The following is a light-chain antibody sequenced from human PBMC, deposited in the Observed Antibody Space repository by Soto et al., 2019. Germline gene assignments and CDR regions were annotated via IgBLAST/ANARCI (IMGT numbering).Light chain of an antibody. CDR1: QSVRSSH. Sequence: EIVLTQSPGTLSLSPGERATLSCRTSQSVRSSHLAWYQQKPGQAPRLLIYGASSRATGIPDRFSGSGSGTDFTLTIGRLEPEDFAVYHCQKYSSSPLTFGGGTKVDIK. CDR2: GAS. CDR3: QKYSSSPLT. V-gene: IGKV3-20*01. J-gene: IGKJ4*01.